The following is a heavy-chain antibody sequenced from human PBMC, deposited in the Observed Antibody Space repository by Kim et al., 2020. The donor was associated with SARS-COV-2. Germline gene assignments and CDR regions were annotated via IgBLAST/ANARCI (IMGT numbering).Heavy chain of an antibody. CDR1: GFTFSSYG. J-gene: IGHJ3*01. CDR3: AKASSREQWLVKG. V-gene: IGHV3-30*18. CDR2: ISYYGSNK. D-gene: IGHD6-19*01. Sequence: GGSLRLSCAASGFTFSSYGMHWVRQAPGKGLDWVALISYYGSNKYYADSVKGRFTISRDNSKSTLYLQMNNLTSEDTAVYYCAKASSREQWLVKGWGQGT.